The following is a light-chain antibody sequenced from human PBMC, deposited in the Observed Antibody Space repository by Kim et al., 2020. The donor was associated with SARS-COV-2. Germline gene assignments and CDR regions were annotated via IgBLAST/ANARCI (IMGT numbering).Light chain of an antibody. CDR2: ENN. J-gene: IGLJ2*01. CDR3: HSYDSDSQV. CDR1: GGSIASRF. V-gene: IGLV6-57*03. Sequence: GTTVTLSCTRSGGSIASRFVQWYQQRPGSAPTTVIYENNERPSGVPDRFSGSIDSSSNSASLTISGLKTEDEADYYCHSYDSDSQVFGGGTQLTVL.